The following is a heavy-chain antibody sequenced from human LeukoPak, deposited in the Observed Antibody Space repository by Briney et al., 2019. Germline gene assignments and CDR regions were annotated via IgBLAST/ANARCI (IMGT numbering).Heavy chain of an antibody. D-gene: IGHD4-17*01. J-gene: IGHJ4*02. V-gene: IGHV3-21*01. CDR1: EFTFSAFT. CDR2: ISSSSSYI. Sequence: GGSLRLSCTASEFTFSAFTMNWVRQAPGKGLEWVSSISSSSSYIYYADSVKGRFTISRDNAKNSLYLQMNSLRAEDTAVYYCARTGYGDSGDYWGQGTLVTVSS. CDR3: ARTGYGDSGDY.